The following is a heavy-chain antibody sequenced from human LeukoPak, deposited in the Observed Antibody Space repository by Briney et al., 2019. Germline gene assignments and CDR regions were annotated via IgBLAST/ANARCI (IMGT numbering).Heavy chain of an antibody. CDR3: ARGLHYYGSGSYSSPTFDY. D-gene: IGHD3-10*01. CDR1: GGSISSSGYY. V-gene: IGHV4-39*07. J-gene: IGHJ4*02. CDR2: IYYSGST. Sequence: SETLSLTCTVSGGSISSSGYYWGWIRQPPGKGLEWIGSIYYSGSTYYNPSLKSRVTISVDTSKNQFSLKLSSVTAADTAVYYCARGLHYYGSGSYSSPTFDYWGQGTLVTVSS.